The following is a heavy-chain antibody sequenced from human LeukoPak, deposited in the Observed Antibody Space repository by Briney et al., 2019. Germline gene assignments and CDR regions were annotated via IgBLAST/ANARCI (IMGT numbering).Heavy chain of an antibody. D-gene: IGHD2-2*01. CDR2: IFYSGLT. Sequence: SETLSLTCSVSGGSISSSSYYWGWIRQPPGKGLEWIGSIFYSGLTYYNSSLKSRVTISVDTSKNQFSLKLSSVTAADTAVYYCARSSSTSWYFDLWGRDTLVTVSS. V-gene: IGHV4-39*07. J-gene: IGHJ2*01. CDR3: ARSSSTSWYFDL. CDR1: GGSISSSSYY.